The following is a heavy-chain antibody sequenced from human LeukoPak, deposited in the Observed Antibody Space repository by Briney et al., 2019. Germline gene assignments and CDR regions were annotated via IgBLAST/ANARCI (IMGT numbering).Heavy chain of an antibody. Sequence: GGSLRLSCVTSGFIFDGYALTWVRQSPGKGLEWVASINWNGGSITYADSVRGRFTISRDNAKNSLYLQMNSLRAEDTAVYYCAKDSSVFHYDSRNFDYWGQGTLVTVSS. CDR1: GFIFDGYA. D-gene: IGHD3-22*01. J-gene: IGHJ4*02. V-gene: IGHV3-20*04. CDR3: AKDSSVFHYDSRNFDY. CDR2: INWNGGSI.